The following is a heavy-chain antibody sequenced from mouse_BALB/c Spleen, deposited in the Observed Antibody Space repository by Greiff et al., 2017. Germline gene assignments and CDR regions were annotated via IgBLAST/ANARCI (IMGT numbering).Heavy chain of an antibody. V-gene: IGHV1S34*01. CDR1: GYSFTGYY. Sequence: LVKTGASVKISCKASGYSFTGYYMHWVKQSHGKSLEWIGYISCYNGATSYNQKFKGKATFTVDKSSSTAYMQLSSLTSEDSAVYYCARETWFAYWGQGTLVTVSA. CDR2: ISCYNGAT. J-gene: IGHJ3*01. CDR3: ARETWFAY.